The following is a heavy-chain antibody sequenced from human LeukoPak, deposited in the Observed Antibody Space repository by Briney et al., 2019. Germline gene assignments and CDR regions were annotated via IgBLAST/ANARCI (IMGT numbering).Heavy chain of an antibody. CDR1: GFTFSSYA. V-gene: IGHV3-23*01. Sequence: GGFLRLSCAASGFTFSSYAMSWVRQAPGKGLEWVSAISGSGGSTYYADSVKGRFTISRDNSKNTLYLQMSSLRADDTAVYYCAKMTPVTTGYYYGMDVWGQGTTVTVSS. CDR2: ISGSGGST. CDR3: AKMTPVTTGYYYGMDV. J-gene: IGHJ6*02. D-gene: IGHD4-17*01.